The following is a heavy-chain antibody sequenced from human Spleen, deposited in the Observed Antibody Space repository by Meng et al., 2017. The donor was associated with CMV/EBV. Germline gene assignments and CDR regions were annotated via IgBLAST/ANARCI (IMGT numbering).Heavy chain of an antibody. J-gene: IGHJ6*02. CDR1: GFTFSSYA. V-gene: IGHV3-30-3*01. CDR2: ISYDGSNK. Sequence: GGSLRLSCAASGFTFSSYAMHWVRQAPGKGLEWVAVISYDGSNKYYADSVKGRFTISRDNSKNTLYLQMNSLRAEDMAVYYCASPLWFGESHYGMDVWGQGTTVTVSS. CDR3: ASPLWFGESHYGMDV. D-gene: IGHD3-10*01.